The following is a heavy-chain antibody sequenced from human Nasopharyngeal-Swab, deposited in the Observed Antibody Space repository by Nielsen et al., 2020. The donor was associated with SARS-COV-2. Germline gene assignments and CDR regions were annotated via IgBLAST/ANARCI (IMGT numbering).Heavy chain of an antibody. V-gene: IGHV4-39*01. Sequence: WIRQLPGKGLEWIGSIYYSGSTYYNPSLKSRVTISVDTSKNQFSLKLSSVTAADTAVYYCATRDYYGSGTMGIPFDYWGQGTLVTVSS. CDR2: IYYSGST. D-gene: IGHD3-10*01. J-gene: IGHJ4*02. CDR3: ATRDYYGSGTMGIPFDY.